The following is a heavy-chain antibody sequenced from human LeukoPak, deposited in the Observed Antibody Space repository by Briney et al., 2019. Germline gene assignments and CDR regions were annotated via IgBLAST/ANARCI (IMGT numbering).Heavy chain of an antibody. CDR1: GYTFTGYY. J-gene: IGHJ1*01. V-gene: IGHV1-2*06. CDR3: ASFQSSGWYPAEYFQH. CDR2: INPNSGGT. Sequence: ASVNVSCKASGYTFTGYYMHWVRQAPGQGLEWMGRINPNSGGTNYAQKFQGRVTMTRDTSISTAYMELSRLRSDDTAVYHCASFQSSGWYPAEYFQHWGQGTLVTVSS. D-gene: IGHD6-19*01.